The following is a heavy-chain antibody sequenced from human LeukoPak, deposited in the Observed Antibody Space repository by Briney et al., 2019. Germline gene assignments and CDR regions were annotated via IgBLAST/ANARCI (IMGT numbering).Heavy chain of an antibody. J-gene: IGHJ4*02. CDR1: GFTFGDYA. CDR2: IRSKAYGGTT. V-gene: IGHV3-49*03. D-gene: IGHD3-22*01. CDR3: TREAGIWYDSSGYYSIY. Sequence: GRSLRLSCTASGFTFGDYAMSWFRQAPGKGLEWVGFIRSKAYGGTTEDAASVKGRFTISRDDSKSNAYLQMNSLKTEDTAVYYCTREAGIWYDSSGYYSIYWGQGTLVTVSS.